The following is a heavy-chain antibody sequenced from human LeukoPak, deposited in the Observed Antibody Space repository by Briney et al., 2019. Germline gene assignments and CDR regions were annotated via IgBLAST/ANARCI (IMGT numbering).Heavy chain of an antibody. D-gene: IGHD3-16*02. CDR2: ISSSGSTI. Sequence: GGSLRLSCAASGFTFSDYYMSWIRHAPGKGLEWVSYISSSGSTIYYADSVKGRFTISRDNAKNSLYLQMNSLRAEDTAVYYCARDAAVMITFGGVIVTSYYYYYMDVWGKGTTVTVPS. V-gene: IGHV3-11*01. CDR3: ARDAAVMITFGGVIVTSYYYYYMDV. J-gene: IGHJ6*03. CDR1: GFTFSDYY.